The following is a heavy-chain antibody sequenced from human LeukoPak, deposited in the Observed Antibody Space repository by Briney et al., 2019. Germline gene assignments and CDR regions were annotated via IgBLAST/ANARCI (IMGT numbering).Heavy chain of an antibody. Sequence: GGSLRLSCAASGFTFSRYDMHWVRQATGKGLEWVSGIYTAGDTYYPGSLKSRFTISRDNAKNSLYLQMNSLRAGDTAVYYCTRVLTARSGGYDAFDIWGQGTMVTASS. V-gene: IGHV3-13*01. CDR1: GFTFSRYD. CDR3: TRVLTARSGGYDAFDI. CDR2: IYTAGDT. D-gene: IGHD6-25*01. J-gene: IGHJ3*02.